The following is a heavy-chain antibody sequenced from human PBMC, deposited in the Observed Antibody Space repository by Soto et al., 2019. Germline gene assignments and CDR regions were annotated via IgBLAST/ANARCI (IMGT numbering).Heavy chain of an antibody. CDR2: IKQDGSEK. CDR3: AALVYDFWSGYYTKKGYYYYYMDV. V-gene: IGHV3-7*01. D-gene: IGHD3-3*01. CDR1: GFTFSSYW. Sequence: GGSLRLSCAASGFTFSSYWMSWVRQAPGKGLEWVANIKQDGSEKYYVDSVKGRFTISRDNAKNSLYLQMNSLRAEDTAVYYCAALVYDFWSGYYTKKGYYYYYMDVWGKGTTVTVSS. J-gene: IGHJ6*03.